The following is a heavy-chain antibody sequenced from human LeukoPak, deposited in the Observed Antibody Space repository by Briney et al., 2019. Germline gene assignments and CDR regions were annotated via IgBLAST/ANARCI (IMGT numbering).Heavy chain of an antibody. CDR2: ISYSGST. CDR1: GGSISGYY. D-gene: IGHD5-12*01. J-gene: IGHJ4*02. V-gene: IGHV4-59*08. Sequence: SETLSLTCTVSGGSISGYYWTWIRQPPGKGLEWIGYISYSGSTSSHPSLKSRVTISLDMSKSQFSPKLTSVTAADTAVYYCVRGYSGYPYYLDYWGQGTLVTVSS. CDR3: VRGYSGYPYYLDY.